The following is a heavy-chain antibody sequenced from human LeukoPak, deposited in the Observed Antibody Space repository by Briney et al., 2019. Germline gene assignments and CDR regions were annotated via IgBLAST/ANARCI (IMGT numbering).Heavy chain of an antibody. CDR2: IYYSGST. D-gene: IGHD6-13*01. J-gene: IGHJ4*02. CDR1: GGSISSSSYY. CDR3: ARDLPRTAAAGTLRGYYFDY. Sequence: SETLSLTCTVSGGSISSSSYYWGWIRQPPGKGLEWIGSIYYSGSTYYNPSLKSRVTISVDTSKNQFSLKLSSVTAADTAVYYCARDLPRTAAAGTLRGYYFDYWGQGTLVTVSS. V-gene: IGHV4-39*07.